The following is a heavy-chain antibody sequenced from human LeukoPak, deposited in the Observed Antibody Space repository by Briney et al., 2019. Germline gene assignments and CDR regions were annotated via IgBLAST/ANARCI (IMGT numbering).Heavy chain of an antibody. V-gene: IGHV4-30-2*01. CDR3: ARSRYDDILTGLHDAFDI. D-gene: IGHD3-9*01. CDR1: GGSISSGGYS. J-gene: IGHJ3*02. Sequence: PSQTLSLTCAVSGGSISSGGYSWSWIRQPPGKGLEWIGYIYHSGSTYYNPSLKSRVTISVDRSKNQFSLKLSSVTAADTAVYYCARSRYDDILTGLHDAFDIWGQGTMVTVSS. CDR2: IYHSGST.